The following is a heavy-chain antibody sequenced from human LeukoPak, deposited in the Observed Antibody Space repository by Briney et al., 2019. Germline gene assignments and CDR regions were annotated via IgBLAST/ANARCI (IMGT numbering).Heavy chain of an antibody. CDR2: IIPIFGTA. J-gene: IGHJ6*04. D-gene: IGHD2-2*01. V-gene: IGHV1-69*06. CDR1: GGTFSSYA. CDR3: ASPVVPAAPVYYYYGMDV. Sequence: GSSVKVSCKASGGTFSSYAISWVRQAPGQGLEWMGGIIPIFGTANYAQKFQGRVTITADKSTSTAYMELSSLRSGDTAVYYCASPVVPAAPVYYYYGMDVWGKGTTVTVSS.